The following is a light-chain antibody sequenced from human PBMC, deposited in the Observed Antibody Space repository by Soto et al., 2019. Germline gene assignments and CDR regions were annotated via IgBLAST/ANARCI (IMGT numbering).Light chain of an antibody. Sequence: EVVLTQSPATLSVSPGERATLSCRASPTVSRSLAWYQQKPGQAPRLLIYGASMRATGVPDRVSGSGSGTDFTLTIRCLQSADFAVYYGHQYIGWTPYSFGQGTKVEIK. CDR2: GAS. CDR1: PTVSRS. V-gene: IGKV3-15*01. CDR3: HQYIGWTPYS. J-gene: IGKJ2*03.